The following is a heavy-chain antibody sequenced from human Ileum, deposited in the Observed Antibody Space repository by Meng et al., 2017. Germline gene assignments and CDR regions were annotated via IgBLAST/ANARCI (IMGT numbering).Heavy chain of an antibody. CDR2: INHNGNT. CDR1: GGSFSANY. V-gene: IGHV4-34*01. Sequence: QVQLQQWGAGLLKPSETLSLTCVVYGGSFSANYWTWIRQPPGKGLEWIGEINHNGNTNYKPSLESRVTISVDTSKKQFSLRLTSVTAADTAVYYCASARYDNWGQGTLVTVSS. J-gene: IGHJ4*02. CDR3: ASARYDN.